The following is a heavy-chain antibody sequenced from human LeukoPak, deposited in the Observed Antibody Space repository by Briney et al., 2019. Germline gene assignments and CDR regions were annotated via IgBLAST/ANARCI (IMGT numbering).Heavy chain of an antibody. V-gene: IGHV4-59*11. CDR3: ARSSVLWFGELGRDYYFDY. D-gene: IGHD3-10*01. CDR1: GGSISSHY. J-gene: IGHJ4*02. CDR2: IYYSGST. Sequence: SETLSLTCTVSGGSISSHYWSWIRQPPGKGLEWIGYIYYSGSTNYNPSLKSRVTISVDTSKNQFSLKLSSVTAADTAVYYCARSSVLWFGELGRDYYFDYWGQGTLVTVSS.